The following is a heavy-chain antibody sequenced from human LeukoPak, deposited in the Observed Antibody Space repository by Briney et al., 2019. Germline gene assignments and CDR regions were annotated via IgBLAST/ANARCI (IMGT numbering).Heavy chain of an antibody. CDR1: GFTFSSYE. J-gene: IGHJ3*02. D-gene: IGHD3-22*01. CDR3: ATGLLLPNDAFDI. Sequence: GGSLTLSCAASGFTFSSYEMNWIRQAPGKGLEWVSYISSSGSTIYYADSVKGGFTISRDNAKNSLYLQMHSLRAEDTAVYYCATGLLLPNDAFDIWGQGTMVSDPS. CDR2: ISSSGSTI. V-gene: IGHV3-48*03.